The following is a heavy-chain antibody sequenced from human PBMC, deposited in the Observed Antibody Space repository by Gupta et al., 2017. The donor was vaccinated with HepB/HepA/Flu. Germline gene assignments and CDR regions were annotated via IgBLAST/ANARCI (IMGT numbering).Heavy chain of an antibody. J-gene: IGHJ6*02. V-gene: IGHV1-3*01. CDR2: INAGNGNT. CDR1: GYTFTSYV. Sequence: QVQLVQSGAEVKKPGASVKVSCKASGYTFTSYVMHWVRQAPGQRPEWMGWINAGNGNTKYSQKFQDRIIITRDTSASTAYMELSSLRYEDTAGYYCARYINWNYVMDVWGQGTTVTVSS. D-gene: IGHD1-20*01. CDR3: ARYINWNYVMDV.